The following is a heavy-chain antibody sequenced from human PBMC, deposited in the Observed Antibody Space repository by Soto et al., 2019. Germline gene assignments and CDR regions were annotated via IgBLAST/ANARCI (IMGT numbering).Heavy chain of an antibody. D-gene: IGHD3-22*01. V-gene: IGHV5-51*01. CDR3: ATGYPSTGYYYLEYYFES. J-gene: IGHJ4*02. CDR1: GYSFTSYW. Sequence: GESLKISCKGSGYSFTSYWIGWVRQMPGKGLEWMGIIYPGDSDTRYSPSFQGQVTISADKSISTAYLQWSSLKASDTAMYYCATGYPSTGYYYLEYYFESRGRGTMVAASS. CDR2: IYPGDSDT.